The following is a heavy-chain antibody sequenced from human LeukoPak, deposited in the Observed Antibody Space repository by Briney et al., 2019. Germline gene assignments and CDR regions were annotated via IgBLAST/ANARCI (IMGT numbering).Heavy chain of an antibody. Sequence: ASVKVSCKASGYTFTGYYMHWVRQAPGQGLEWMGWINPNSGGTNYAQKLQGRVTMTRDTSISTAYMELSSLRSEDTAVYYCARGRPMVRARNKLNWFDPWGQGTLVTVSS. V-gene: IGHV1-2*02. CDR3: ARGRPMVRARNKLNWFDP. J-gene: IGHJ5*02. D-gene: IGHD3-10*01. CDR2: INPNSGGT. CDR1: GYTFTGYY.